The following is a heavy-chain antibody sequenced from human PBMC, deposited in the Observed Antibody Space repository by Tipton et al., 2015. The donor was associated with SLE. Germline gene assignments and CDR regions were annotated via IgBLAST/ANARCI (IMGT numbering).Heavy chain of an antibody. CDR1: GYRFDTHW. Sequence: QSGPEVKKPGESLKISCKASGYRFDTHWIGWVRQRPGKGLEWMGIIYPDDSDTKYSPSFQGQVTISADKSISTAYLQWVSLKASDTAMYYCARQDSRGYYFYGLDVWGQGTTVTVSS. J-gene: IGHJ6*02. D-gene: IGHD2-21*01. CDR3: ARQDSRGYYFYGLDV. CDR2: IYPDDSDT. V-gene: IGHV5-51*01.